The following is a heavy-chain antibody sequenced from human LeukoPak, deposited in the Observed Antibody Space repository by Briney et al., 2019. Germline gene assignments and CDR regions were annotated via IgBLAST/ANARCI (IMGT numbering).Heavy chain of an antibody. D-gene: IGHD3-3*01. V-gene: IGHV3-9*03. CDR3: AKGLWSPIGVGAFDI. Sequence: GRSLRLSCAASGFTFDDYAMHWVRQAPGKGLEWVSGISWNSGSIGYADSVKGRFTISRDNAKNSLYLQMNSLRAEDMALYYCAKGLWSPIGVGAFDIWGQGTMVTVSS. CDR2: ISWNSGSI. J-gene: IGHJ3*02. CDR1: GFTFDDYA.